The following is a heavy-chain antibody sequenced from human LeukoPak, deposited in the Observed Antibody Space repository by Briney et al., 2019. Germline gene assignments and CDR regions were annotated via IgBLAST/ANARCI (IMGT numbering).Heavy chain of an antibody. CDR3: ATSRGYFFRWFQH. J-gene: IGHJ1*01. D-gene: IGHD3-22*01. CDR2: IASSGSTI. V-gene: IGHV3-48*03. CDR1: GFTFSNYE. Sequence: PGGSLRLSCSAPGFTFSNYEMNWVRQAPGKGLEWVSYIASSGSTIYYADSVKGRFTISRDNAKSPLYLQMNSLRADDTAVYYCATSRGYFFRWFQHWGQGTLVTVSS.